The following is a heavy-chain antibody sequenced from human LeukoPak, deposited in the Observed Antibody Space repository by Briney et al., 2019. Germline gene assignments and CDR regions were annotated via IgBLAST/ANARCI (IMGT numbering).Heavy chain of an antibody. V-gene: IGHV3-21*01. D-gene: IGHD6-6*01. CDR3: ARDWFEYSSSSSGKAYYYYMDV. CDR1: GFTFSSYS. J-gene: IGHJ6*03. CDR2: ISSSSSYI. Sequence: GESLRLSCAASGFTFSSYSMNWVRQAPGKGLEWVSSISSSSSYIYYADSVKGRFTISRDNAKNSLYLQMNSLRAEDTAVYYCARDWFEYSSSSSGKAYYYYMDVWGKGTTVTVSS.